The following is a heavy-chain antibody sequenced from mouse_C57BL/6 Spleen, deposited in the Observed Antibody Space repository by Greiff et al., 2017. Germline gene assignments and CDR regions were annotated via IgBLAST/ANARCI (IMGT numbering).Heavy chain of an antibody. J-gene: IGHJ2*01. CDR3: EGGGYLIDY. Sequence: QVQLQQSGPELVKPGASVKLSCKASGYTFTGYDIHWVKQRPGQGLEWIGWIYPRDGSTKYNEKFKGKATLTVDASSSTAYMELPSLTSEDSAVYLCEGGGYLIDYWGQGTTLTVSS. D-gene: IGHD1-2*01. V-gene: IGHV1-85*01. CDR2: IYPRDGST. CDR1: GYTFTGYD.